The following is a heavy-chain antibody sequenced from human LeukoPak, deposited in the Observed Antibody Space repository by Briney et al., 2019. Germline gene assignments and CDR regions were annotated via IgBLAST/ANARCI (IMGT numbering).Heavy chain of an antibody. Sequence: ASVKVSCKASGYTFTGYYMHWVRQAPGQGLEWMGWINPNSGGTNYAQKFQGRVTMTRDTSISIAYMELSRLRSDDTAVYYCARVLRYCSSTSCQTLGYWGQGTLVTVSS. CDR2: INPNSGGT. CDR1: GYTFTGYY. D-gene: IGHD2-2*01. V-gene: IGHV1-2*02. J-gene: IGHJ4*02. CDR3: ARVLRYCSSTSCQTLGY.